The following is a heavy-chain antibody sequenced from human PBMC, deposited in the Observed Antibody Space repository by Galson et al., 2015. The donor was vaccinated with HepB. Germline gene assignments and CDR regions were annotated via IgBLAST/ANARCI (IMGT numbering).Heavy chain of an antibody. D-gene: IGHD2-15*01. J-gene: IGHJ4*02. Sequence: SLRLSCAASGFTFSNDWMHWVRQAPGKGLVWVSHIISDGSSTTYADSVKGRLTISRDNARNTLYLEMNSLRAEDTAVYYCARVTVKGWYWGQGTLVTVSS. CDR1: GFTFSNDW. CDR2: IISDGSST. CDR3: ARVTVKGWY. V-gene: IGHV3-74*01.